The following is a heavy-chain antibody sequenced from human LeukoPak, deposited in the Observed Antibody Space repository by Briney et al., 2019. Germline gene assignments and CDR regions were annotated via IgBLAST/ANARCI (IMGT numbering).Heavy chain of an antibody. J-gene: IGHJ3*02. D-gene: IGHD1/OR15-1a*01. CDR2: MNPNSGNT. Sequence: ASVKVSCKASGGTFSSYAISWVRQATGQGLEWMGWMNPNSGNTDYAQKFQGRVTITRNTSISTAYMELSSLRSEDTAVYYCARVGSTGTPQGMWAFDIWGQGTMVTVSS. V-gene: IGHV1-8*03. CDR3: ARVGSTGTPQGMWAFDI. CDR1: GGTFSSYA.